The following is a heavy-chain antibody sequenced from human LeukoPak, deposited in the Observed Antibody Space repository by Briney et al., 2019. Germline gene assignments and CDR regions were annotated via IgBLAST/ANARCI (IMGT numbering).Heavy chain of an antibody. CDR2: INHSGST. CDR3: SRVHQQLALYAFDL. CDR1: GGSSSGHY. J-gene: IGHJ3*01. Sequence: SETLSLTCAVYGGSSSGHYWSWIRQPPGKGLEWIGEINHSGSTNYNPSLKSRVTIAVDPSKSQFSLKVRSVTAAADSAVYYCSRVHQQLALYAFDLWGQGTPVTVSS. D-gene: IGHD6-13*01. V-gene: IGHV4-34*01.